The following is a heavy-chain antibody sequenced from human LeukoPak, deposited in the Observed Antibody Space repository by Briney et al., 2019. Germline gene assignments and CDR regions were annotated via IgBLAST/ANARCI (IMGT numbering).Heavy chain of an antibody. CDR1: GGSISGYY. D-gene: IGHD6-13*01. J-gene: IGHJ4*02. Sequence: SETLSLTCAVSGGSISGYYWSWIRQPAGQGLEWIGRVYTNGDTRYNPSLKSRVTMTVDTPKNQISLKLRPVTAADTALYYCARAAGAAGGQYFDYWGQGSLVTVSS. CDR2: VYTNGDT. V-gene: IGHV4-4*07. CDR3: ARAAGAAGGQYFDY.